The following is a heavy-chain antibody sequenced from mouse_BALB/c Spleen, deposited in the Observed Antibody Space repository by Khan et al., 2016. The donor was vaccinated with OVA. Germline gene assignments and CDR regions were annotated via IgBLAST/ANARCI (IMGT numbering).Heavy chain of an antibody. CDR1: GYSITSGYG. Sequence: EVQLVESGPGLVKPSQSLSLTCTVTGYSITSGYGCNWIRQFPGNKLEWMGYISYSGSTNYNPSFKSRISITRDTSKNQFFLQLNSVTTEDTAASDCARTARIKYWGQGTTLTVSS. CDR2: ISYSGST. J-gene: IGHJ2*01. CDR3: ARTARIKY. D-gene: IGHD1-2*01. V-gene: IGHV3-2*02.